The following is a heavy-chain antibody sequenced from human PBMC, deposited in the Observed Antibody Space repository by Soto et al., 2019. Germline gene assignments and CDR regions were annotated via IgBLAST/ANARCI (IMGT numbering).Heavy chain of an antibody. CDR2: INIGNGNT. J-gene: IGHJ5*02. Sequence: WASVKVSCKASGYTFTYYPIHWVRQAPGQRLEWMGWINIGNGNTASSQKFQDRVTITRETSASTAYMELTSLRSEDTAVYYCAREPLCGGRCYDNYFDPWGQGTLVTVSS. CDR1: GYTFTYYP. D-gene: IGHD2-15*01. CDR3: AREPLCGGRCYDNYFDP. V-gene: IGHV1-3*04.